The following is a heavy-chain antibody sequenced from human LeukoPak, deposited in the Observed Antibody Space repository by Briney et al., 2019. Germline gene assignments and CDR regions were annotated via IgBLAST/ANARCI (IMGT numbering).Heavy chain of an antibody. J-gene: IGHJ4*02. CDR2: INHSGST. Sequence: SETLSLTCAVYGGSFSGYYWSWIRQPPGKGLEWIGEINHSGSTNYNPSLKSRVTISLDTSKNQFSLRLTSVTTADTAVYFCARDVSPGHSRGGFDYWGQGTQVTVSS. CDR3: ARDVSPGHSRGGFDY. CDR1: GGSFSGYY. D-gene: IGHD6-25*01. V-gene: IGHV4-34*01.